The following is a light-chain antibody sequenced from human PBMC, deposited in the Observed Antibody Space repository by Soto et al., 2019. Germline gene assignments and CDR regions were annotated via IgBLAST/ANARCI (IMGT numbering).Light chain of an antibody. V-gene: IGKV1-5*01. CDR1: QSIGSW. J-gene: IGKJ1*01. CDR3: QQYNPYSRT. CDR2: AAS. Sequence: DIQMTQSPSTLSASVGDRVTITCRASQSIGSWLAWYQQKPGKAPNLLIYAASSLQSGVPSRFSGSGSGTDSTLTISSLQRDDFAIYYCQQYNPYSRTFGQGTKVDIK.